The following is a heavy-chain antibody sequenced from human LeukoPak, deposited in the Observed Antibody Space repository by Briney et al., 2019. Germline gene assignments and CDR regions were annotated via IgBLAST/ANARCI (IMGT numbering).Heavy chain of an antibody. CDR3: ARANWGSYYFDY. Sequence: GGSLRLSCAASGFTFSSYWMSWVRQAPGKGLECVANIKQDGSEKYYVDSVKGRFTISRDNAKSSLYLQMNSLRAEDTAVYYCARANWGSYYFDYWGQGTLVTVSS. CDR2: IKQDGSEK. J-gene: IGHJ4*02. CDR1: GFTFSSYW. D-gene: IGHD7-27*01. V-gene: IGHV3-7*01.